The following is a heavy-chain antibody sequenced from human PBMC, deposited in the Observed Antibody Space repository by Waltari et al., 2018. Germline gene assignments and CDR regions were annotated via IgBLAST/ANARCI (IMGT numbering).Heavy chain of an antibody. Sequence: QLQLQESGPGLVKPSETLSLTCPVSGGSISSSSYYWGWIRQPPGKGLEWIGSIYYSGSTYYNPSLKSRVTISVDTSKNQFSLKLSSVTAADTAVYYCARVGYSGYGRDAFDIWGQGTMVTVSS. V-gene: IGHV4-39*07. CDR3: ARVGYSGYGRDAFDI. CDR1: GGSISSSSYY. J-gene: IGHJ3*02. CDR2: IYYSGST. D-gene: IGHD5-12*01.